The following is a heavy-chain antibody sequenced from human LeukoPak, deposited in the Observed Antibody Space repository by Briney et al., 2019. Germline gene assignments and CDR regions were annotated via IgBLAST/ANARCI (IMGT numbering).Heavy chain of an antibody. CDR1: GFTFSSYA. CDR2: ISGSGGST. CDR3: ARDLGYYGSGSPIHPPVYGMDV. Sequence: GGSLRLSCAASGFTFSSYAMSWVRQAPGKGLEWVSDISGSGGSTYYADSVKGRFTISRDNSKNTLYLQMNSLRAEDTAVYYCARDLGYYGSGSPIHPPVYGMDVWGQGTTVTVSS. D-gene: IGHD3-10*01. J-gene: IGHJ6*02. V-gene: IGHV3-23*01.